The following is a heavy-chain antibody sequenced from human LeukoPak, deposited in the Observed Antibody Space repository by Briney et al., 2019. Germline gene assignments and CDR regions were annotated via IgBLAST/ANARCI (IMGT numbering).Heavy chain of an antibody. CDR1: GFTFSSYE. J-gene: IGHJ5*02. V-gene: IGHV3-21*01. CDR3: ARDDRWLRLDP. CDR2: ISSSSSYI. D-gene: IGHD6-19*01. Sequence: GGSLRLSCAASGFTFSSYEMNWVRQAPGKGLEWVSSISSSSSYIYYADSVKGRFTISRDNAKNSLYLQMNSLRAEDTAVYYCARDDRWLRLDPWGQGTLVTVSS.